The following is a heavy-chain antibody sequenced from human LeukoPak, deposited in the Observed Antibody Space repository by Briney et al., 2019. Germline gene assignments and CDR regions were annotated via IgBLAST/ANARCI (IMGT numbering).Heavy chain of an antibody. V-gene: IGHV3-23*01. Sequence: GGSLRLFCAASGFTFSHYAMSWVRQAPGKGLEWVSGISGSGGSTYYADSVKGRLTISRDNSKNTLYLQMDSMRAGVSAVYYCAKVGIRISLIVVVFTTADDWYFDLWGRGTLVTVSS. D-gene: IGHD3-22*01. CDR2: ISGSGGST. CDR3: AKVGIRISLIVVVFTTADDWYFDL. CDR1: GFTFSHYA. J-gene: IGHJ2*01.